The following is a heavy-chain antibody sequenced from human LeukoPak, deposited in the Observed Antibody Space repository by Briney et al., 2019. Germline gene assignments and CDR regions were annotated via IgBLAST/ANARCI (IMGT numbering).Heavy chain of an antibody. D-gene: IGHD4-17*01. CDR1: GFIFSGYA. J-gene: IGHJ3*02. V-gene: IGHV3-48*01. Sequence: GGSLRLSCVASGFIFSGYAMQWVRQAPGKGLEWVSYISSSGSTIYYADSVKGRFTISRDNSKNTLYLQMNSLRAEDTAVYYCAKTYGDYDAFDIWGQGTMVTVSS. CDR3: AKTYGDYDAFDI. CDR2: ISSSGSTI.